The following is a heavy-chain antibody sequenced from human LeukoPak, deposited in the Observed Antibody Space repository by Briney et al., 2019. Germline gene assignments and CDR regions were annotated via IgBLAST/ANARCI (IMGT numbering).Heavy chain of an antibody. CDR1: GYTFTTYD. Sequence: ASVKVSCKASGYTFTTYDINWVRQATGQGLEWMGWMNPNSGNTGYAQKFQGRVTMTRNTSITTAYMELSSLRSEDTAVYYCARRSGTAMTTTFDHWGQGTLVTVSS. CDR2: MNPNSGNT. CDR3: ARRSGTAMTTTFDH. J-gene: IGHJ4*02. D-gene: IGHD4-17*01. V-gene: IGHV1-8*01.